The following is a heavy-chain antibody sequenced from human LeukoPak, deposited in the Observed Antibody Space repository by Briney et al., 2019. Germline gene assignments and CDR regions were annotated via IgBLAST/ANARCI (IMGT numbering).Heavy chain of an antibody. D-gene: IGHD2-21*02. CDR1: GFTFSSYG. J-gene: IGHJ5*02. V-gene: IGHV3-33*06. Sequence: GGSLRLSCAASGFTFSSYGMHWVRQAPGKGLEWVAVIWYDGSNKYYADSVKGRFTISRDNSKNTLYLQMNSLRAEDTAVYYCAKDKMTTYCGGDCYFGWFDPWGQGTLVTVSS. CDR3: AKDKMTTYCGGDCYFGWFDP. CDR2: IWYDGSNK.